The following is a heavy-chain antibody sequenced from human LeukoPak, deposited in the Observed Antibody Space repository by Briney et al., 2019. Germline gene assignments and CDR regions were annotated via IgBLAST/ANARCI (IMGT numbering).Heavy chain of an antibody. D-gene: IGHD5-24*01. CDR2: IYYSGST. Sequence: SETLSLTCTVSGGSISSYYWSWIRQPPGKGLEWIGYIYYSGSTNYNPSLKSRVTISVDTSKNQFSLKLSSVTAADTAVYYCASVEMATMGTTYAFDIWGQGTMVTVSS. CDR1: GGSISSYY. V-gene: IGHV4-59*01. J-gene: IGHJ3*02. CDR3: ASVEMATMGTTYAFDI.